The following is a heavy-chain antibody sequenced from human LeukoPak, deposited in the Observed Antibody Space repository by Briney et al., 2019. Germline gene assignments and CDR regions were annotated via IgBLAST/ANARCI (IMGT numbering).Heavy chain of an antibody. V-gene: IGHV1-46*01. Sequence: ASVKVSCKASGYTFTSYYMHWVRQAPGQGLEWMGIINPSGGSTSYAQKFQGRVTMTRDTSTSTVYMELSSLRSEDTAVYYCAKSIAVAGTGGRYYFDYWGQGTLVTVSS. CDR2: INPSGGST. D-gene: IGHD6-19*01. CDR3: AKSIAVAGTGGRYYFDY. J-gene: IGHJ4*02. CDR1: GYTFTSYY.